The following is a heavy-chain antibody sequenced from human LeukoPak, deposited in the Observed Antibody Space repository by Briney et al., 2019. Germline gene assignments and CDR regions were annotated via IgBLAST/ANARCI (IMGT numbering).Heavy chain of an antibody. V-gene: IGHV3-23*01. CDR1: GFTFSSYG. CDR2: ISGSGGST. Sequence: GGTLRLSCAASGFTFSSYGMSWVRQAPGKGLEWVSAISGSGGSTYYADSVKGQFTISRDNSKNTLYLQMNSLRAEDTAVYYCAKPSGQWELNDWGQGTLVTVSS. CDR3: AKPSGQWELND. D-gene: IGHD1-26*01. J-gene: IGHJ4*02.